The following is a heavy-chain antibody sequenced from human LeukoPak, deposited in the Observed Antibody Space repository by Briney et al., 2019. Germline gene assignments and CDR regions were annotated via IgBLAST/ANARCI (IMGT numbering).Heavy chain of an antibody. CDR2: IYYSGST. Sequence: MTSETLSLTCTVSGGSISSYYWSRIRQPPGKGLEWIGNIYYSGSTNYNPSLKSRVTISVDTSKNQFSLKLNSVTAADTAVYYCARGYHDFSGYWLSYFDYWGQGTLVTVSS. V-gene: IGHV4-59*01. D-gene: IGHD3-22*01. J-gene: IGHJ4*02. CDR1: GGSISSYY. CDR3: ARGYHDFSGYWLSYFDY.